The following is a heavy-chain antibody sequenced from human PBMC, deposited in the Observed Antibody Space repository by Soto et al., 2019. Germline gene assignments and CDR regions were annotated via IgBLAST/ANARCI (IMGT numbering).Heavy chain of an antibody. V-gene: IGHV3-15*07. J-gene: IGHJ4*02. CDR2: IKSKTDGGTT. CDR1: GFTFSNAW. CDR3: TTDYLNYYDSSGYYETDY. D-gene: IGHD3-22*01. Sequence: GGSLRLSCAASGFTFSNAWMNWVRQAPGKGLEWVGRIKSKTDGGTTDYAAPVKGRFTISRDDSKNTLYLQMNSLKTEDTAVYYCTTDYLNYYDSSGYYETDYWGQGTLVTVSS.